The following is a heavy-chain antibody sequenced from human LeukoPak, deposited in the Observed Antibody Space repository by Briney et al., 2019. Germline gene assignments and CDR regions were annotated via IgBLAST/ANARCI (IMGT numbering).Heavy chain of an antibody. Sequence: PGGSLRLSCAASGFTFSSYAMSWVRQAPGKGLEWVSAISGSGGSTYYADSAKGRFTISRDNSKNTLYLQMNSLRAEDTAVYYCAKGNYYDILTGTWGQGTMVTVSS. CDR1: GFTFSSYA. CDR3: AKGNYYDILTGT. J-gene: IGHJ3*01. CDR2: ISGSGGST. V-gene: IGHV3-23*01. D-gene: IGHD3-9*01.